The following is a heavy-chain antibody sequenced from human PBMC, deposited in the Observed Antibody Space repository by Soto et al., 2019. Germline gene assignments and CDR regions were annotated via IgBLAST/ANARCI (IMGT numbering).Heavy chain of an antibody. CDR3: ARGQIRTVTTQEGWFDP. J-gene: IGHJ5*02. D-gene: IGHD4-17*01. V-gene: IGHV4-30-2*01. CDR2: IYHSGST. CDR1: GGSISSGGYS. Sequence: QLQLQESGSGLVKPSQTLSLTCAVSGGSISSGGYSWSWIRQPPGKGLEWIGYIYHSGSTYYNTSLKSRVTIAVDRSKKQFSLKLSSVTDADTAVYYCARGQIRTVTTQEGWFDPWGQGTLVTVSS.